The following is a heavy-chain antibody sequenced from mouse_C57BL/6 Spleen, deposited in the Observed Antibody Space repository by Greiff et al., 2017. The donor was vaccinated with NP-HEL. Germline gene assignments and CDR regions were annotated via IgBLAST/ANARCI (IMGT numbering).Heavy chain of an antibody. V-gene: IGHV1-80*01. CDR1: GYAFSSYW. CDR2: IYPGDGDT. J-gene: IGHJ3*01. Sequence: VQLQQSGAELVKPGASVKISCKASGYAFSSYWMNWVKQRPGKGLEWIGQIYPGDGDTNYNGKFKGKATLTADKSSSTAYMQLSSLTSEDSAVYFCARGRDSSAPFAYWGQGTLVTVSA. CDR3: ARGRDSSAPFAY. D-gene: IGHD3-2*02.